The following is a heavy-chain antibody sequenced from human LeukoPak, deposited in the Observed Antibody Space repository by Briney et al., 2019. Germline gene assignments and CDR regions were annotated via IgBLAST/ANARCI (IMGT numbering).Heavy chain of an antibody. V-gene: IGHV3-21*01. CDR3: ARGRYSYYDSSGYYWGYYYGMDV. J-gene: IGHJ6*02. D-gene: IGHD3-22*01. CDR1: GFTFSNYW. CDR2: ISSSSSYT. Sequence: GGSLRLSCAASGFTFSNYWMYWVRQAPGKGLEWVSSISSSSSYTYYADSVKGRFTISRDNATNSLYLQMNSLRAEDTAVYYCARGRYSYYDSSGYYWGYYYGMDVWGQGTTVTVSS.